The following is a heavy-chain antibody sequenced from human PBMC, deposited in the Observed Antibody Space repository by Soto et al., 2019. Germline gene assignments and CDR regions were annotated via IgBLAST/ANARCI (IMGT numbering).Heavy chain of an antibody. V-gene: IGHV1-46*02. Sequence: QVQLVQSGAEVKKPGASVKVSCKPSGYTFNTYYLHWVRQAPGQALEWMGVIHPSGGGTTYAQKCLGRVTVTRDTSTSTVFMELSSLRSDDTAVYYCARGGHIAVVTASFDDWGQGTLVTVSS. CDR2: IHPSGGGT. CDR1: GYTFNTYY. CDR3: ARGGHIAVVTASFDD. J-gene: IGHJ4*02. D-gene: IGHD2-21*02.